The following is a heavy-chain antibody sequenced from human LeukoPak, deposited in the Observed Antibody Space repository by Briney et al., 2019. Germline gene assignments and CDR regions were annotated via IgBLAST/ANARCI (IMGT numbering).Heavy chain of an antibody. V-gene: IGHV3-7*01. Sequence: GGSLRLSCPASGFTFSSYWMSWVRPAPGKGLEWVANIKQDGSEKYYVDSVKGRFTISRDNAKNSLYLQMNSLRADDTAVYYCARGHGTWIQLWLIYYYHYMDVWGKGTTVTVSS. CDR2: IKQDGSEK. J-gene: IGHJ6*03. CDR3: ARGHGTWIQLWLIYYYHYMDV. D-gene: IGHD5-18*01. CDR1: GFTFSSYW.